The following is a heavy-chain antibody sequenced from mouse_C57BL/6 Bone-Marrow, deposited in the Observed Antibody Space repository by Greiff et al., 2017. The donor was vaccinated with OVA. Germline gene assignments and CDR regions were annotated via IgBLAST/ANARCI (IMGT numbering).Heavy chain of an antibody. D-gene: IGHD2-5*01. V-gene: IGHV5-4*01. CDR2: ISDGGSYT. CDR1: GFTFSSYA. CDR3: ARDPYSNYEYYFDD. J-gene: IGHJ2*01. Sequence: EVHLVESGGGLVKPGGSLKLSCAASGFTFSSYAMSWVRQTPEKRLEWVATISDGGSYTYYPDNVKGRFTISRDNAKNNLYLQMSHLKSEDTAMYYCARDPYSNYEYYFDDWGQGTTLTVSS.